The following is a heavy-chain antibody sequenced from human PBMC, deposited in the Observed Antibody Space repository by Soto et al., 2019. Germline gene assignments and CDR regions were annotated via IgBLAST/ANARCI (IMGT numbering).Heavy chain of an antibody. CDR3: GRGGGGRWYSGDY. J-gene: IGHJ4*02. V-gene: IGHV1-8*01. CDR2: MNPNSGDT. Sequence: ASVKVSCKASGYTFTNYHIHWVRQATGQGLEWMGWMNPNSGDTGYAQKFQGRVIMTRDTSITAAYMELSGLRSEDTAVYYCGRGGGGRWYSGDYWGQGTLVTVSS. D-gene: IGHD6-13*01. CDR1: GYTFTNYH.